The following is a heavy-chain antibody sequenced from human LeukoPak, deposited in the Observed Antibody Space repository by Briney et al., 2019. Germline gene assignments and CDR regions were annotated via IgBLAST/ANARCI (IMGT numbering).Heavy chain of an antibody. CDR3: ARCISMVRGVIRPPDY. V-gene: IGHV4-39*01. Sequence: SETLSLTCSVSGGSISSSSYHWGWIRQSPGKGLEWIGSIYYSGSAYYNPSLKSRLTISVDTSKNQFPLKLNSVTAADTAVYYCARCISMVRGVIRPPDYWGQGTLDTVSS. D-gene: IGHD3-10*01. CDR2: IYYSGSA. CDR1: GGSISSSSYH. J-gene: IGHJ4*02.